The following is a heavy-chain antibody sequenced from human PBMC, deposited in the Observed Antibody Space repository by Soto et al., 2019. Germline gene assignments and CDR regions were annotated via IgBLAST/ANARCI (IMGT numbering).Heavy chain of an antibody. Sequence: QVQLVQSGAEVKKPGASVKVSCKASGYTFTSYGISWVRQAPGQGLEWMGWISAYDGNTNYAQKLQGRVTMTTDTSTSTAYMELRSLRSDDTPVYYCARDRGSYGDGDWFDPWGQGTLVTVSS. CDR1: GYTFTSYG. D-gene: IGHD4-17*01. J-gene: IGHJ5*02. CDR3: ARDRGSYGDGDWFDP. CDR2: ISAYDGNT. V-gene: IGHV1-18*01.